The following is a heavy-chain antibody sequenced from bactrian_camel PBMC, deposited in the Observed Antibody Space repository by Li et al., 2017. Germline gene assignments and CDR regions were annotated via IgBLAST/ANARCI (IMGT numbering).Heavy chain of an antibody. CDR2: ISAPSRRT. Sequence: VQLVESGGGLVQPGGSLRLSCAASGFTFNDYAMGWIRQAPGKEPEGVAEISAPSRRTYYVDSVEGRFTISRENDKNTLYLQMDSLKPEDTAMYYCGTADLYDWVMDYWGKGTQVTVS. CDR1: GFTFNDYA. D-gene: IGHD3*01. V-gene: IGHV3S31*01. J-gene: IGHJ7*01.